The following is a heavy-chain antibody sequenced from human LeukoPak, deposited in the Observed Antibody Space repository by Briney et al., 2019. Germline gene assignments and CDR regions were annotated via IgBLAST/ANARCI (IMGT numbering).Heavy chain of an antibody. V-gene: IGHV3-73*01. CDR1: GFTFSGSA. D-gene: IGHD2-21*01. Sequence: GGSLRLSCAASGFTFSGSAMHWVRQASGKGLEWVGRIRSKSNNYATAYAASVNGRFNISRDDSKNMVYLQMNSLKTEDTAVYYCTRLYCGGGYCYYFDYWGQGTLVTVSS. CDR2: IRSKSNNYAT. J-gene: IGHJ4*02. CDR3: TRLYCGGGYCYYFDY.